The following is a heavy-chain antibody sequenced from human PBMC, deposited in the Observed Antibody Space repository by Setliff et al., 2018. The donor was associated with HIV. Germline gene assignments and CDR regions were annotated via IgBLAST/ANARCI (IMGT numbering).Heavy chain of an antibody. CDR2: ICYTGST. CDR1: GGSISNDY. J-gene: IGHJ3*02. CDR3: AREDGSNSHDTFEI. Sequence: SETLSLTCTVSGGSISNDYWHWIRQSPGRGLEWIGYICYTGSTNYNPSLKSRVAMSVDSSNHQFSLKLTSVTPADTAIYYCAREDGSNSHDTFEIWGQGILVTVSS. V-gene: IGHV4-59*01. D-gene: IGHD1-1*01.